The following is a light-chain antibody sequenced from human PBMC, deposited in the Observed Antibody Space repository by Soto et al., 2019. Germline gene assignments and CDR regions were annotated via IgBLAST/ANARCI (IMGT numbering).Light chain of an antibody. Sequence: QSVLTQPAPVSGSPGQSITISCTGTSSDVGAYNYVSWYQQHPGKAPKLMIYDVSNRPSGVSNRFSGSKSGNTASLTISGLQAEDEADYYCSSYTSSSTYVFGTGTKGTVL. CDR3: SSYTSSSTYV. V-gene: IGLV2-14*03. CDR1: SSDVGAYNY. J-gene: IGLJ1*01. CDR2: DVS.